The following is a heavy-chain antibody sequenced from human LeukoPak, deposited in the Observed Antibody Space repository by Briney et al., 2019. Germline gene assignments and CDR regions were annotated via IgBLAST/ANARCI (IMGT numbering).Heavy chain of an antibody. V-gene: IGHV1-3*01. CDR3: VGGSLGY. Sequence: ASVTVSCKTLGYTFITSSIYWVRQAPGQRLEWLGWITVASGNTRYSGNLQGGVTLTRDTSANTAYMELRNLKFEDTAVYYCVGGSLGYWGQGTLVTVSP. CDR1: GYTFITSS. J-gene: IGHJ4*02. CDR2: ITVASGNT.